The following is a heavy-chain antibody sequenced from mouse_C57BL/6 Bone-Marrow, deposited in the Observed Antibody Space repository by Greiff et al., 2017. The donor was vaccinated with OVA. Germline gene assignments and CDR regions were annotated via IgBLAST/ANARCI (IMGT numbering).Heavy chain of an antibody. CDR1: GYTFTSYW. CDR2: IDPSDSYT. V-gene: IGHV1-50*01. Sequence: VKLVESGAELVKPGASVKLSCKASGYTFTSYWMQWVKQRPGQGLEWIGEIDPSDSYTNYNQKFKGKATLTVDTSSSTAYMQLSSLTSEDSAVYYCARNGYDGGGFAYWGQGTLVTVSA. J-gene: IGHJ3*01. CDR3: ARNGYDGGGFAY. D-gene: IGHD2-2*01.